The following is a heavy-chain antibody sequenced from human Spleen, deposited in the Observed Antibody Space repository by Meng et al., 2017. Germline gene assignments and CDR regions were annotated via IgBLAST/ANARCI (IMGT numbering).Heavy chain of an antibody. J-gene: IGHJ4*02. CDR3: ARGLGYYGSGSYYY. Sequence: SGADGKKPGASVKVSCEASGYTFTTYGIFWVRHASGQGLEWMGWMNPHSGNTGYAQKFQGRVTMPRNTSISTAYMELSSLKSEDTAVYYCARGLGYYGSGSYYYWGQGTLVTVSS. CDR1: GYTFTTYG. CDR2: MNPHSGNT. V-gene: IGHV1-8*02. D-gene: IGHD3-10*01.